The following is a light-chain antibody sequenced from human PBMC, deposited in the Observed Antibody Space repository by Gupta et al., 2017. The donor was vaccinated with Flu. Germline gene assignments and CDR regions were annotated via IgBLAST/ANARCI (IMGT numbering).Light chain of an antibody. J-gene: IGKJ1*01. CDR1: HSVSSY. V-gene: IGKV3-11*01. Sequence: GERATPSCGSSHSVSSYLASYPQKPGQAPRLLIYDASNSATDIPAKFTGSGSGTDFTITIISLEPENFAVYYFQQRNNWPRTFGQGTKVEIK. CDR3: QQRNNWPRT. CDR2: DAS.